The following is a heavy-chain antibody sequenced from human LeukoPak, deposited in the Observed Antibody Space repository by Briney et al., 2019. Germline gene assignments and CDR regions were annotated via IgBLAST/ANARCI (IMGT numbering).Heavy chain of an antibody. CDR2: IIPIFGTA. D-gene: IGHD4-17*01. CDR3: ARAPDYGDDPIYFDY. V-gene: IGHV1-69*01. Sequence: SVKVSCKASGGTFSSYAISWVRQAPGQRLEWMGGIIPIFGTANYAQKFQGRVTITADESTSTAYMELSSLRSEDTAVYYCARAPDYGDDPIYFDYWGQGTLVTVSS. CDR1: GGTFSSYA. J-gene: IGHJ4*02.